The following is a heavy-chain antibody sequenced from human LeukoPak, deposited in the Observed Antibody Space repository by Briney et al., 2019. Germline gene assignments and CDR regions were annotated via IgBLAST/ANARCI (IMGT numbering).Heavy chain of an antibody. J-gene: IGHJ4*02. CDR2: INHSGST. V-gene: IGHV4-34*01. D-gene: IGHD7-27*01. CDR3: ATNTGTVFDY. CDR1: GGSFSGYY. Sequence: SETLSLTCAVYGGSFSGYYWSWIRQPPGKGLEWIGEINHSGSTNYNPSLKSRVTISLEMSKHQFSLTLTSVTAADTAVYYCATNTGTVFDYWGQGALVTVSS.